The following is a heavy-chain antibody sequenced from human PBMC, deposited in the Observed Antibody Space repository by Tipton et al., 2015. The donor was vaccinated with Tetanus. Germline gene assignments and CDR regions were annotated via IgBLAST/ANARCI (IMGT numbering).Heavy chain of an antibody. D-gene: IGHD2-15*01. CDR3: ARRRSGVLGGSYHCYFDL. Sequence: QLVQSGAEVKKPGESLKISCQGSGYNFSYYSIGWVRHMPGKGLEWMGIVDPRDSGATYGPSFQGQVTISTDKSISTAYVQWGSREVSDTAIYYCARRRSGVLGGSYHCYFDLWGRGTLVTVSS. J-gene: IGHJ2*01. CDR1: GYNFSYYS. V-gene: IGHV5-51*01. CDR2: VDPRDSGA.